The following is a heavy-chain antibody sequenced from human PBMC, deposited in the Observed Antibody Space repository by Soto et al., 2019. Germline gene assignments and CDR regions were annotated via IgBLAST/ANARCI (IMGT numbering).Heavy chain of an antibody. Sequence: ASVKVSCKASGYTFTSYAMHWVRQAPGQRLEWMGWINAGNGNTKYSQKFQGRVTITRDTSASTAYMELSSLRSEDTAVYYCARVPVRITIIRLIITELDYWGQGTLVTVSS. CDR2: INAGNGNT. V-gene: IGHV1-3*01. CDR1: GYTFTSYA. D-gene: IGHD3-3*01. J-gene: IGHJ4*02. CDR3: ARVPVRITIIRLIITELDY.